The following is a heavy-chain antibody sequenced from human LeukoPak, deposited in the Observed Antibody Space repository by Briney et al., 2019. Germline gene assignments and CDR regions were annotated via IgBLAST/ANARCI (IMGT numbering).Heavy chain of an antibody. V-gene: IGHV4-34*01. CDR3: ARGYSSSWLYYYYYGMDV. J-gene: IGHJ6*02. CDR2: INHSGST. Sequence: SETLSLTCAVYGGSFSGYYWSWIRQPPGKGLEWMGEINHSGSTNYNPSLKSRVTISVDTSKNQFSLKLSSVTAADTAVYYCARGYSSSWLYYYYYGMDVWGQGTTVTVSS. D-gene: IGHD6-13*01. CDR1: GGSFSGYY.